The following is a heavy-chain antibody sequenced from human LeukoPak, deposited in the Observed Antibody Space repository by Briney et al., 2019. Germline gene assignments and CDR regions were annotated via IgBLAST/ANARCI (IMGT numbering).Heavy chain of an antibody. CDR2: ISSRSNYI. CDR1: GFTFSSYS. J-gene: IGHJ4*02. V-gene: IGHV3-21*04. CDR3: AKRSESSGLTYYFDN. Sequence: PGGSLRLSCAASGFTFSSYSLNWVRQAPGKGLEWVSSISSRSNYISYIDSVKGRFTISRDNAKNSLYLQMNSLRDDDTAVYYCAKRSESSGLTYYFDNWGQGTLVTVSS. D-gene: IGHD1-26*01.